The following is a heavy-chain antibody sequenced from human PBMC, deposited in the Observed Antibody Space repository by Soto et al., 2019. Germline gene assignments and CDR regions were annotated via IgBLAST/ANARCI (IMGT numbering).Heavy chain of an antibody. D-gene: IGHD6-13*01. J-gene: IGHJ4*02. Sequence: SLTCTVSGGSISSYYWSWIRQPPGKGLEWIGYIYYSGSTNYNPSLKSRVTISVDTSKNQFSLKLSSVTAADTTVYYCARGDYSSSSLDYWGQGTLVTVSS. V-gene: IGHV4-59*01. CDR2: IYYSGST. CDR1: GGSISSYY. CDR3: ARGDYSSSSLDY.